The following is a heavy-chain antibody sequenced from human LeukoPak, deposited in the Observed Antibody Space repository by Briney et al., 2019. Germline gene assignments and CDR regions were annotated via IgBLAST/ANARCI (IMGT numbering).Heavy chain of an antibody. V-gene: IGHV3-30-3*01. J-gene: IGHJ4*02. CDR1: GFTFSSYA. CDR2: IPYDGSNK. Sequence: GGSLRLSCAASGFTFSSYAMHWVRQAPGKGLEWVAVIPYDGSNKYYADSVKGRFTISRDNSKNTLYLQMNSLRAEDTAVYYCARIDFWSGYSDGFDYWGQGTLVTVSS. CDR3: ARIDFWSGYSDGFDY. D-gene: IGHD3-3*01.